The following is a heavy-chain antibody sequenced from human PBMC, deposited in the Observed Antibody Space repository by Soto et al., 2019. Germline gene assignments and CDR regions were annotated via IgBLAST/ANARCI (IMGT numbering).Heavy chain of an antibody. Sequence: QVQLVESGGGLVKPGGSLRLTCAASGFTFSDYYMSWIRQAPGKGLEWVSYISSSGSTIYYADSVKGRFTISRDNAKNSLYLQMNSLRAEDTAVYYCARSHSLHPLLWFGGTNFDYCCQGTLVTVSS. CDR3: ARSHSLHPLLWFGGTNFDY. CDR1: GFTFSDYY. CDR2: ISSSGSTI. D-gene: IGHD3-10*01. J-gene: IGHJ4*02. V-gene: IGHV3-11*01.